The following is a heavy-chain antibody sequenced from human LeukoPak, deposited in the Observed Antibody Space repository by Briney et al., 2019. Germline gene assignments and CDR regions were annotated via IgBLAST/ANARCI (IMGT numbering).Heavy chain of an antibody. D-gene: IGHD5-18*01. J-gene: IGHJ4*02. CDR1: GGSISSSSYY. CDR3: ARGYGYSYGSADY. V-gene: IGHV4-39*01. Sequence: PSETLSLTCTVSGGSISSSSYYWGWIRQPPGKGLEWIGSIYYSGITYYNPSLKSRVTISVDTSKNQFSLKLSSVTAADTAVYYCARGYGYSYGSADYWGQGTLVAVSS. CDR2: IYYSGIT.